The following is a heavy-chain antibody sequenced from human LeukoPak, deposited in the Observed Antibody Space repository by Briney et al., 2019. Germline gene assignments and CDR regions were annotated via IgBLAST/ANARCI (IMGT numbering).Heavy chain of an antibody. CDR2: ISGSGDRT. D-gene: IGHD3-10*01. CDR1: GFTFTSYA. CDR3: ARDGSMVRGVYVARAFDI. J-gene: IGHJ3*02. V-gene: IGHV3-23*01. Sequence: GGSLRLSCAASGFTFTSYAMTWVRQAPGKGLEWVSVISGSGDRTYYADSVKGRFTISRDNSKNTLYLQMNSLRDEDTAVYYCARDGSMVRGVYVARAFDIWGQGTMVTVSS.